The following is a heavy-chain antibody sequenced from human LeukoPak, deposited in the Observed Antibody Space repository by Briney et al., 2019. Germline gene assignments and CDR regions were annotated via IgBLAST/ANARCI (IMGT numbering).Heavy chain of an antibody. CDR3: ARGCGSGSYYNCGLYGMDV. V-gene: IGHV1-18*01. CDR1: GYTFTSYG. CDR2: ISAYNGNT. D-gene: IGHD3-10*01. Sequence: GASVKVSCKASGYTFTSYGISWVRQAPGQGLEWMGWISAYNGNTNYAQKLQGRVTMTRNTSISTAYMELSSLRSEDTAVYYCARGCGSGSYYNCGLYGMDVWGQGTTVTVSS. J-gene: IGHJ6*02.